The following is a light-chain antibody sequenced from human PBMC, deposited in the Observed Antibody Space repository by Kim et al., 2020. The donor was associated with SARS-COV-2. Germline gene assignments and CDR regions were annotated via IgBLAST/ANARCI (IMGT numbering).Light chain of an antibody. J-gene: IGKJ2*01. CDR2: DAA. CDR1: QSVSSY. V-gene: IGKV3-20*01. CDR3: QQYGSSPT. Sequence: LSLSPGERATRSCRASQSVSSYLAWYQQRPGQAPRLLIYDAASRATGIPDRFSGSGSGTDFTLTISRLESEDFAVYYCQQYGSSPTFGQGTKLEIK.